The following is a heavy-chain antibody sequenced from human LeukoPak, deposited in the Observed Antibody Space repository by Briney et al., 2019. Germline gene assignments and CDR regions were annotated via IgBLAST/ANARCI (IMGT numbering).Heavy chain of an antibody. V-gene: IGHV3-23*01. D-gene: IGHD3-22*01. Sequence: GGSLRLSCAASGFTFSSYAMSWVRPAPGKGLEWVSAISGSGGSTYYADSVKGRFTISRDNSKNTLYLQMNSLKAEDTAVYYCAGYDSSGYYFWGQGTLVTVSS. CDR2: ISGSGGST. J-gene: IGHJ4*02. CDR1: GFTFSSYA. CDR3: AGYDSSGYYF.